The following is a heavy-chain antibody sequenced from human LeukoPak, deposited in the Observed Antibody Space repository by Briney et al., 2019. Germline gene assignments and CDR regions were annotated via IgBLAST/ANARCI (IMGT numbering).Heavy chain of an antibody. Sequence: ASVKVSCKASGYTFTDYYMHWVRQAPGQGLEWMGWINPNSGGTNYAQKFQGRVTMTRDTSISTAYMELSRLRSDDTAVYYCAREHVDTAMATMYYFDYWGQGTLVTVSS. V-gene: IGHV1-2*02. D-gene: IGHD5-18*01. J-gene: IGHJ4*02. CDR1: GYTFTDYY. CDR3: AREHVDTAMATMYYFDY. CDR2: INPNSGGT.